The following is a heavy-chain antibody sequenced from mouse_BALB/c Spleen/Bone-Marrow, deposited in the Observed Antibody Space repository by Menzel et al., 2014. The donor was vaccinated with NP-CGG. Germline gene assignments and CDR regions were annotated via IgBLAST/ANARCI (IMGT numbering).Heavy chain of an antibody. V-gene: IGHV5-12*02. D-gene: IGHD4-1*01. CDR1: GFTFSDYY. J-gene: IGHJ4*01. CDR2: ITKGGGST. CDR3: ARQLAYAMGY. Sequence: EVMLVESGGGLAQPGGSLKLSCATSGFTFSDYYMYWVRQTPEKRLEWVAYITKGGGSTYYPDIVKGRFTISRDNAKNTLYLQMSRLKSEDTAMYYCARQLAYAMGYWGQGTSVTVSS.